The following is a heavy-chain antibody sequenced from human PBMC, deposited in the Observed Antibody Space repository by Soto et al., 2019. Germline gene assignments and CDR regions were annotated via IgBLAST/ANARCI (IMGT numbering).Heavy chain of an antibody. Sequence: EVQLVESGGGLVQPGGSLRLSCAASGLTFSRSWMSWARQAPGKGLQWVANIKEDGSEEYYLDSVKGRFTISRDNAKNSLYLQMNSLTAEDTAVYYCASDLGYQTLDHWGQGTLVTVSS. CDR3: ASDLGYQTLDH. J-gene: IGHJ4*02. CDR2: IKEDGSEE. V-gene: IGHV3-7*01. CDR1: GLTFSRSW. D-gene: IGHD6-25*01.